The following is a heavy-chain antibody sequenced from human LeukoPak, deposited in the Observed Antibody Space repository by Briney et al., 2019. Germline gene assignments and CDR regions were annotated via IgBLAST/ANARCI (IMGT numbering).Heavy chain of an antibody. CDR3: ARDKHNSGWNWFDP. J-gene: IGHJ5*02. V-gene: IGHV3-11*01. CDR2: ISNSGTTI. CDR1: GFTFSDYY. Sequence: GGSLRLSCGASGFTFSDYYMSWIRQAPGKGLEWVSYISNSGTTISYADSVKGRFTISRDNAKNSLYLQMNSLRAEDTAVYYCARDKHNSGWNWFDPWGQGTLVTVSS. D-gene: IGHD6-19*01.